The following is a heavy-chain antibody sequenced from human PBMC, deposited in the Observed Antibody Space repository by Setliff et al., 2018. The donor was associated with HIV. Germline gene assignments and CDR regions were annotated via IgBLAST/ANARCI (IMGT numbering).Heavy chain of an antibody. Sequence: PSETLSLTCAVSGGSVSSPSYYWGWIRQPPGKGLEWIGSVYNSGITFKNPSLKSRVSISVDRSGNQSSLRQTSVTAADTAVYYCATCRHRPSNWFDPWGQGTVVTVSS. CDR2: VYNSGIT. V-gene: IGHV4-39*07. J-gene: IGHJ5*02. CDR3: ATCRHRPSNWFDP. CDR1: GGSVSSPSYY.